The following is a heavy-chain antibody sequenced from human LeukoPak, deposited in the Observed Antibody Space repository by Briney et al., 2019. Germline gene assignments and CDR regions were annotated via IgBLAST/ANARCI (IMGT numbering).Heavy chain of an antibody. CDR2: INPNSGGT. D-gene: IGHD2-2*01. CDR1: GYTFTGYY. Sequence: ASVKVSCKXSGYTFTGYYMHWVRQAPGQGLEWMGWINPNSGGTNYAQKFQGRVTMTRDTSISTAYMELSRLRSDDTAVYYCATDRGYCSSTSCYGSDFDYWGQGTLVTVSS. V-gene: IGHV1-2*02. CDR3: ATDRGYCSSTSCYGSDFDY. J-gene: IGHJ4*02.